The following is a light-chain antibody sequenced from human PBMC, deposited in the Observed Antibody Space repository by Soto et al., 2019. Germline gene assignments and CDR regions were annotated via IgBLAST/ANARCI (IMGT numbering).Light chain of an antibody. J-gene: IGKJ2*01. V-gene: IGKV3-20*01. CDR3: QQYSSSWYT. CDR1: QSVSINS. CDR2: GAS. Sequence: EVVLTQSPDTLPLSPGERATLSCRASQSVSINSLVWYQQKPGQAPRLLIYGASNRATGIPDRFSASGSGTDFTLTISSLEPEDFAMYYCQQYSSSWYTFGQGTKVEVK.